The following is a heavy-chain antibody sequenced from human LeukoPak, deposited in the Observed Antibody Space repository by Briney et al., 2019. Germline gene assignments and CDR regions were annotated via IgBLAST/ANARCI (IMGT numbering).Heavy chain of an antibody. CDR1: GYTFTSYY. Sequence: ASVKVSCKASGYTFTSYYMHWVRQAPGRGLEWMGIINPSGGSTSYARKFQGRVTMTRDTSTSTVYMELSSLRSEDTAVYYCARAKIFGVVIDAFDIWGQGTMVTVSS. CDR3: ARAKIFGVVIDAFDI. J-gene: IGHJ3*02. D-gene: IGHD3-3*01. CDR2: INPSGGST. V-gene: IGHV1-46*03.